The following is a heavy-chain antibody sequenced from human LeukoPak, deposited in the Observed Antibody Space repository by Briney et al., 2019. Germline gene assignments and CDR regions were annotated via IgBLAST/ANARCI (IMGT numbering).Heavy chain of an antibody. CDR1: GFTFSDHY. CDR3: ARGHYGLDV. V-gene: IGHV3-11*05. Sequence: GGSLRLSCAASGFTFSDHYMSWIRQAPGKGPEWLSYISTSGTNTKHADSVRGRFTISRDNAKNSLYLQMNNLRADDTAVYFCARGHYGLDVWGHGATVTVSS. CDR2: ISTSGTNT. J-gene: IGHJ6*02.